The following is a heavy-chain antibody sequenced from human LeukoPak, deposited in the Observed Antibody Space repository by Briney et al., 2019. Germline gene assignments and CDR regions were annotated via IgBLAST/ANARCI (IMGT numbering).Heavy chain of an antibody. CDR2: SNHSGST. V-gene: IGHV4-34*01. CDR3: ARLYYYGSSGLYYFDY. Sequence: PSETLSLTCAVYGGSFSGYYWSWIRQPPGKGLEWIGESNHSGSTNYNPSLKSRVTISVDTSKNQFSLKLSPVTAADTAVYYCARLYYYGSSGLYYFDYWGQGTLVTVSS. D-gene: IGHD3-22*01. J-gene: IGHJ4*02. CDR1: GGSFSGYY.